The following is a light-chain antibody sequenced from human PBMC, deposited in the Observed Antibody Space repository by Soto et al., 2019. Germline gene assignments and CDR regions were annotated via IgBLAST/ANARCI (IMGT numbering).Light chain of an antibody. CDR3: QQYNSFSLIT. Sequence: DIQMTQSPSSLSASVGDRVTVTCRASQGISNYLAWYQQKPGKVPKLLIYAASSLHSGVPSRFSGRGSGTDFTLTISSLQTEDVATYFCQQYNSFSLITFGQGTRLEIK. CDR1: QGISNY. CDR2: AAS. V-gene: IGKV1-27*01. J-gene: IGKJ5*01.